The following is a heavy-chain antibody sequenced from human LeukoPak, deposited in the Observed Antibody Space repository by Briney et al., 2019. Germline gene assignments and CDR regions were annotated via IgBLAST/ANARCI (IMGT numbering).Heavy chain of an antibody. J-gene: IGHJ6*03. Sequence: PTGGSLRLSCAASGFTFSSYGMHWVRQAPGKGLEWVAFIRYDGSNKYYADSVKGRFTISRDNSKNTLYLQMNSLRAEDTAVYYCAKDSQLELRNYYYYYYMDVWGKGTTVTVSS. CDR3: AKDSQLELRNYYYYYYMDV. CDR1: GFTFSSYG. V-gene: IGHV3-30*02. CDR2: IRYDGSNK. D-gene: IGHD1-1*01.